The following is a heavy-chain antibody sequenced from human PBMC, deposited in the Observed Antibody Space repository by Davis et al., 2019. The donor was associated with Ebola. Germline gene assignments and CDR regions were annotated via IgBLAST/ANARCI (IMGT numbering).Heavy chain of an antibody. CDR1: GYSFTSYW. V-gene: IGHV5-10-1*01. Sequence: KVSCKGSGYSFTSYWISWVRQMPGKGLEWMGRIDPSDSYTNYSPSFQGHVTISADKSISTAYLQWSSLKASDTAMYYCATGGRVVAATPPDYWGQGTLVTASS. J-gene: IGHJ4*02. D-gene: IGHD2-15*01. CDR3: ATGGRVVAATPPDY. CDR2: IDPSDSYT.